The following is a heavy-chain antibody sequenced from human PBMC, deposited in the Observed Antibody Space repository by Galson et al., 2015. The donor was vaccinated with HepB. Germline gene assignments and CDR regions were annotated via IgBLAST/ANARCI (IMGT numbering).Heavy chain of an antibody. CDR2: INPSGGDTIINPSGGDT. D-gene: IGHD3-16*01. Sequence: SVKVSCKASGYSFTSYYIHWVRQAPGQGLEWMGIINPSGGDTIINPSGGDTTYAQKFQGRVTMTRDTSTNTVYMELRSLRSEDTAVYYCTRTPGVRLGDQEIDYWGQGALVTVSS. V-gene: IGHV1-46*01. CDR3: TRTPGVRLGDQEIDY. J-gene: IGHJ4*02. CDR1: GYSFTSYY.